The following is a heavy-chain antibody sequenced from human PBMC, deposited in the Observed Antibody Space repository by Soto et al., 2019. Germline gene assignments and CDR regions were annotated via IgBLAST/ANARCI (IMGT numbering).Heavy chain of an antibody. CDR1: GFTFSSYS. V-gene: IGHV3-48*01. D-gene: IGHD2-15*01. CDR3: AREGGDCSGGSCYPLIDY. Sequence: EVQLVESGGGLVQPGGSLRLSCAASGFTFSSYSMNWVRQAPGKGLEWVSYISSSSSTIYYADSVKGRFTISRDNAKNSLYLQMNSLSAEDTAVYYCAREGGDCSGGSCYPLIDYWGQGTLVTVSS. CDR2: ISSSSSTI. J-gene: IGHJ4*02.